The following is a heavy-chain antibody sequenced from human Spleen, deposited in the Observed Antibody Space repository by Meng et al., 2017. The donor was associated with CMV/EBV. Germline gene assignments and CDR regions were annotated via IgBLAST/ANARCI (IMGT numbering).Heavy chain of an antibody. Sequence: SGFTFSCFAMSWVRQAPGKGLEWVSGISGSGGDTYYADSVKGRFTISRDNSKNTLYLQMNSLRDEDTAVYYCANPPRSDTYYDYFDYWGQGTLVTVSS. CDR3: ANPPRSDTYYDYFDY. CDR1: GFTFSCFA. J-gene: IGHJ4*02. D-gene: IGHD1-26*01. V-gene: IGHV3-23*01. CDR2: ISGSGGDT.